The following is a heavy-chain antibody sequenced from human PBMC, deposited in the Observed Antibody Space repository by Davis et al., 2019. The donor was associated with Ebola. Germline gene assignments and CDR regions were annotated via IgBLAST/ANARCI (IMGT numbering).Heavy chain of an antibody. V-gene: IGHV3-23*01. CDR2: ISGSGGST. D-gene: IGHD5-12*01. CDR1: GFTFSSYA. Sequence: GESLKISCAASGFTFSSYAMSWVRQAPGKGLEWVSAISGSGGSTYYADSVKGRFSISRDNSKNTLYLQMNSLRAEDTAVYYCAKKPSDYPRDYFDYWGQGTLVTVSS. CDR3: AKKPSDYPRDYFDY. J-gene: IGHJ4*02.